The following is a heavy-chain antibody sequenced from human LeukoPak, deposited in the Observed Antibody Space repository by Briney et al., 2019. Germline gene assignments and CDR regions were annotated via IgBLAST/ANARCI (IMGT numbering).Heavy chain of an antibody. CDR3: AGGIAVAGRIDY. V-gene: IGHV3-30-3*01. D-gene: IGHD6-19*01. J-gene: IGHJ4*02. CDR2: ISYDGSNK. CDR1: GFTFSSYA. Sequence: GRSLRPSCAASGFTFSSYAMHWVRQAPGKGLEWVAVISYDGSNKYYADSVKGRFTISRDNSKNTLYLQMNSLRAEDTAVYYCAGGIAVAGRIDYWGQGTLVTVSS.